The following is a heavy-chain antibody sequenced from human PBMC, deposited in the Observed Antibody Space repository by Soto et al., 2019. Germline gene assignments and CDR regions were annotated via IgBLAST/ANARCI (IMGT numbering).Heavy chain of an antibody. CDR3: TTGPGYRSSTSSV. J-gene: IGHJ4*02. CDR1: GFTFSDAW. D-gene: IGHD2-2*01. CDR2: IKSKTDGETT. V-gene: IGHV3-15*01. Sequence: GGSLRLSCAASGFTFSDAWMSWVRQAPGKGLEWVGRIKSKTDGETTDYVAPVKGRFTISRDDSKNTLYLQMNSLKTEDTAVFYCTTGPGYRSSTSSVWGQGTLVTVSS.